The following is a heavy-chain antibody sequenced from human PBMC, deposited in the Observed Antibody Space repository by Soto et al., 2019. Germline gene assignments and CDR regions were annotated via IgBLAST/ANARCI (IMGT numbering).Heavy chain of an antibody. J-gene: IGHJ5*02. CDR1: SGSFSGYY. CDR2: INHSGST. D-gene: IGHD3-22*01. Sequence: QVQLQQWGAGLLKPSETLSLTCTIYSGSFSGYYWSWIRQPPGKGLEWIGEINHSGSTNYNSSLKSRVTITVDTSKNQFSLKLSSLTAADTVTYYCARSRVVARRSWFDPWGQGTLVTVSS. CDR3: ARSRVVARRSWFDP. V-gene: IGHV4-34*02.